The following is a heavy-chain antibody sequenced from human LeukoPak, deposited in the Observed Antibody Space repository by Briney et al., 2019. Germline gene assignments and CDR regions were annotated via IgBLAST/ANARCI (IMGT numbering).Heavy chain of an antibody. D-gene: IGHD2-21*02. J-gene: IGHJ1*01. V-gene: IGHV3-30*03. CDR3: TRDPRLREFES. CDR1: GFTFSSYG. CDR2: ISYDGSNK. Sequence: GGSLRLSCAASGFTFSSYGMHWVRQAPGKGLEWVAVISYDGSNKYYANSVKGRFTISRDNSKNTLSLQMNSLRDDDTAVYYCTRDPRLREFESWGQGTLVTVSS.